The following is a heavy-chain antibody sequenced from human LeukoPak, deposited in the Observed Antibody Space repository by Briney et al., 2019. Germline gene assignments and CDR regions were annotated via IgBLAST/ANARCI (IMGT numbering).Heavy chain of an antibody. V-gene: IGHV1-69*04. D-gene: IGHD6-19*01. J-gene: IGHJ4*02. CDR3: AREGSGWSFDY. Sequence: GASVKVACKSSGGTFTSYAINWVRQAPGHGLEWMGKIIPIFGIPDYAQRFRGRVTITADKSPTTAYMELSSLRSEDTAVYYCAREGSGWSFDYWGQGTLVTVSS. CDR1: GGTFTSYA. CDR2: IIPIFGIP.